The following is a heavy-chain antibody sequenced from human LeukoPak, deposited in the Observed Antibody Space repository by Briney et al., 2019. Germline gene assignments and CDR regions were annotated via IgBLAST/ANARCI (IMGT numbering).Heavy chain of an antibody. CDR3: ARVDYYGSGSYRGDTDY. D-gene: IGHD3-10*01. J-gene: IGHJ4*02. V-gene: IGHV1-18*01. Sequence: GASVKVSCKASGYTFTSYGISWVRQAPGQGLEWMGWISAYNGNTNYAQKLQGRVTMTTDTSTSTAYMELRSPRSDDTAVYYCARVDYYGSGSYRGDTDYWGQGTLVTVSS. CDR1: GYTFTSYG. CDR2: ISAYNGNT.